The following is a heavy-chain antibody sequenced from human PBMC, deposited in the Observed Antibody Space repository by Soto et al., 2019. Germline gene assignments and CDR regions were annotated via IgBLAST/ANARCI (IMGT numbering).Heavy chain of an antibody. J-gene: IGHJ6*02. V-gene: IGHV3-30*18. CDR1: GFTFSNYG. CDR2: ISYDGSSK. D-gene: IGHD6-13*01. Sequence: QVQLVESGGGVVQPGRSLRLSCAASGFTFSNYGIHWVRQAPGKGLEWVAVISYDGSSKDYADSVKGRFTISRDNSKNTLYLQMTSLTIEDTAEYYCAKDDGSTWSMFYSYYGVDVWGQGTTVTVSS. CDR3: AKDDGSTWSMFYSYYGVDV.